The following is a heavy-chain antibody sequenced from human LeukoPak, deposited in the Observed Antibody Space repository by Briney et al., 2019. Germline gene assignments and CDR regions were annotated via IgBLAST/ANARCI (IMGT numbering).Heavy chain of an antibody. CDR2: IYYSGST. V-gene: IGHV4-39*07. CDR3: ASTPGVAAFGGQNWFDP. CDR1: GGSISNTNYY. Sequence: SETLSLTCTVSGGSISNTNYYWGWIRQPPGKGLEWIGSIYYSGSTFYNPSLKSRVTISVDTSKNQFSLKLSSVTAADTAVYYCASTPGVAAFGGQNWFDPWGQGTLVTVSS. J-gene: IGHJ5*02. D-gene: IGHD2-15*01.